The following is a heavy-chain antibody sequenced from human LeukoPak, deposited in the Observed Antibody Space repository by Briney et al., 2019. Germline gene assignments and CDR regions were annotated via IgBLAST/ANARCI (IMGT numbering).Heavy chain of an antibody. CDR3: TREGVVLDY. Sequence: GGSLRLSCAASGFTFSTYDMHWVRHTTGKGLEWVAGIGPAGDTYYPGSVKGRFTVSRENAKNSVYLQMNTLRAGDTAVYYCTREGVVLDYWGRGTLVTVSS. D-gene: IGHD3-3*01. CDR2: IGPAGDT. CDR1: GFTFSTYD. J-gene: IGHJ4*02. V-gene: IGHV3-13*04.